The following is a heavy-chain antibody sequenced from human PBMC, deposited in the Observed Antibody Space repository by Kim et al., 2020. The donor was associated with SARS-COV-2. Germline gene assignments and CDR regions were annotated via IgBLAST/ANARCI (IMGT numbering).Heavy chain of an antibody. CDR3: AGGTVTLTYPHKVNAYYYVMSV. J-gene: IGHJ6*02. V-gene: IGHV1-69*04. Sequence: SVKVSCKASGGTFNKYAINWVRQAPGQGLEWMGRIIPVLGLADYAQKFQGRVTITADTSTSTAYVELSSLNYEDTAVYYCAGGTVTLTYPHKVNAYYYVMSVRGQGTTVTVAS. CDR1: GGTFNKYA. D-gene: IGHD1-26*01. CDR2: IIPVLGLA.